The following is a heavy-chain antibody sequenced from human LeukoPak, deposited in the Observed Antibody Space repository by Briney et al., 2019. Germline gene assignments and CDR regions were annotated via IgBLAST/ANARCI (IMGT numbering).Heavy chain of an antibody. CDR2: IYSGGST. Sequence: GSLRLSCAASGFTVSSNYMSWVRQAPGKGLEWVSVIYSGGSTYYADSVKGRFTISRDNSKNTLYLQMNSLRAEDTAVYYCARVGGDIVVVPADLDYWGQGTLVTVSS. D-gene: IGHD2-2*01. CDR1: GFTVSSNY. V-gene: IGHV3-66*01. CDR3: ARVGGDIVVVPADLDY. J-gene: IGHJ4*02.